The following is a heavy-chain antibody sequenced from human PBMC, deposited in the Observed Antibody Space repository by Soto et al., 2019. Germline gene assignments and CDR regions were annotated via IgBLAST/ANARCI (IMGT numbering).Heavy chain of an antibody. J-gene: IGHJ4*02. CDR2: ILYDGCNT. V-gene: IGHV3-30*18. Sequence: SGGGVVQPGSSLILSCAASGFTFSSYGMHWVRQAPGKGLEWVAIILYDGCNTYYADSVKGRFTISRDNSKNKLYLQMHSLSAEETSVCFLAKEGGLGRRYYVSSSYYFDYWGKGTLVTVSS. CDR1: GFTFSSYG. D-gene: IGHD3-10*02. CDR3: AKEGGLGRRYYVSSSYYFDY.